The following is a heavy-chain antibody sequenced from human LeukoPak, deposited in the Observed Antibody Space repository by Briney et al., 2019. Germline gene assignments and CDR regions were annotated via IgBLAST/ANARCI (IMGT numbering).Heavy chain of an antibody. Sequence: PGGSLRLSCAASGITFSGYSMNWVRQAPGKGLEWVSSISDSGTYIYYADSVKGRFTISRDNAKNSLYLQMNRLRVEDTAVYYCANHFACGSTSCPPFDSWGQGTLVTVSS. D-gene: IGHD2-2*01. J-gene: IGHJ4*02. CDR2: ISDSGTYI. CDR3: ANHFACGSTSCPPFDS. V-gene: IGHV3-21*01. CDR1: GITFSGYS.